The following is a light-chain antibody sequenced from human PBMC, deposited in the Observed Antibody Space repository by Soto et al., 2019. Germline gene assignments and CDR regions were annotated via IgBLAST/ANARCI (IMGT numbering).Light chain of an antibody. V-gene: IGLV2-14*01. CDR1: SSDVGAYNY. CDR2: DVS. CDR3: SSYTSATTYV. J-gene: IGLJ1*01. Sequence: QAVLTQPASVSGSPGQSITISCTGTSSDVGAYNYDSWYQQYPGEAPKVIIYDVSHRPAGGSNRFPGSKSGNTASLTISGLQTQDEANSYCSSYTSATTYVFGTGTKVTVL.